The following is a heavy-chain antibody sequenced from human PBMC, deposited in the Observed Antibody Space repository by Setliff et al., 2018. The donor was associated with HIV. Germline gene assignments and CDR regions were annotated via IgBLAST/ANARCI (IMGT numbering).Heavy chain of an antibody. J-gene: IGHJ4*02. CDR3: ARHEEYSSSAFDY. V-gene: IGHV4-61*02. Sequence: PSETLSLTCTVSGGSITSGSYSWTWIREPAGKGLEWIGRISTSGSTNYNPSLKSRVTISVDTSKNQFSLKLSSVTAADTAVYYCARHEEYSSSAFDYWGQGTLVTVSS. CDR1: GGSITSGSYS. CDR2: ISTSGST. D-gene: IGHD6-6*01.